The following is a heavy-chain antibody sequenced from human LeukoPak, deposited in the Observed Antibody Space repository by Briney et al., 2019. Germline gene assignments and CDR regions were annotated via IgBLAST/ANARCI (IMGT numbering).Heavy chain of an antibody. Sequence: PGGSLRLSCAASGFTVISDYMSWVRQAPGKGLEWVANIKQDGSEKYYVDSVKGRFTISRDNAKNSLYLQMNSLRAEDTAVYYCASPDLSSGWYIFNYWGQGTLVTVSS. CDR1: GFTVISDY. D-gene: IGHD6-19*01. J-gene: IGHJ4*02. CDR2: IKQDGSEK. V-gene: IGHV3-7*01. CDR3: ASPDLSSGWYIFNY.